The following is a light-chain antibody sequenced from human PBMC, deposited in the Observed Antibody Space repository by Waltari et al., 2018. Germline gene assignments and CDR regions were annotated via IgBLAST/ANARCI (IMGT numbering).Light chain of an antibody. J-gene: IGLJ1*01. V-gene: IGLV1-47*01. Sequence: QSVLTQPASASGTPGQRVTIPCSGGDSDVGRHSVYWYQQFPGSAPKLLIYKNDQRPSGVPDRFSGSKSGTSASLAISGLRSEDEVDYYCATWDDSLSGPVFGTGTKVIVL. CDR3: ATWDDSLSGPV. CDR1: DSDVGRHS. CDR2: KND.